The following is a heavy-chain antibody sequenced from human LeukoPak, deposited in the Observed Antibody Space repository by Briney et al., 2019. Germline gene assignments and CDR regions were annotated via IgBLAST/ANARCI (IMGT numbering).Heavy chain of an antibody. V-gene: IGHV3-21*01. CDR3: ARAPTKHDTFDI. Sequence: GGSLRLSCAASGFTFSTYSMNWVRQAPGKGLEWVSSISSSNSYIYYADSVQGRFTISRDNAKNSLYLQMNSLRAEDTAVYYCARAPTKHDTFDIWGQGTVVTVSS. CDR1: GFTFSTYS. CDR2: ISSSNSYI. J-gene: IGHJ3*02.